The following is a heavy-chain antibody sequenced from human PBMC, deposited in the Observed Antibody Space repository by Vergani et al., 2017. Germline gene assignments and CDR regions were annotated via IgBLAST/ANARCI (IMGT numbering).Heavy chain of an antibody. V-gene: IGHV3-21*01. CDR3: AKDGPSSGWYLRKDYYYYGMDV. D-gene: IGHD6-19*01. J-gene: IGHJ6*02. Sequence: ELQLVESGGGLVNPGGSLRLSCAASGFTFSSYSLTWVRQAPGKGLEWVSSISSSSSYIYYADSVKGRFTISRDNSKNTLYLQMNSLRAEDTAVYYCAKDGPSSGWYLRKDYYYYGMDVWGQGTTVTVSS. CDR1: GFTFSSYS. CDR2: ISSSSSYI.